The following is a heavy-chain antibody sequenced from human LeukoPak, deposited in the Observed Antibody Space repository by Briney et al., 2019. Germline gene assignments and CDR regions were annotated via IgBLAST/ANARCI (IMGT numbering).Heavy chain of an antibody. J-gene: IGHJ4*02. CDR3: ARSRYSYGPSDFDY. V-gene: IGHV3-30*04. CDR2: ISYGGSNK. Sequence: PGRSLRLSCAASGFTFSSYAMHWVRQAPGKGLAWVAVISYGGSNKYYADSVKGRFTISGDNSKNTLYLQMNSLRAEDTAVYYCARSRYSYGPSDFDYWGQGTLVTVSS. D-gene: IGHD5-18*01. CDR1: GFTFSSYA.